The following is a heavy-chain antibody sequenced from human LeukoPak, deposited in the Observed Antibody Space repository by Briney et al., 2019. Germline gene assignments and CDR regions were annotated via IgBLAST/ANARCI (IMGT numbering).Heavy chain of an antibody. J-gene: IGHJ4*02. V-gene: IGHV3-30-3*01. CDR2: ISFDGSNK. CDR3: VRRIGLSSGWYEFDY. CDR1: GFTFSSYA. D-gene: IGHD6-19*01. Sequence: PGRSLTLSCAASGFTFSSYAIHWVRQAPGKGLGWVLLISFDGSNKYYADSVKGRSTISRDNSKNTLHRQMNSLKPEDTAVYYCVRRIGLSSGWYEFDYWGQGTLVTVSS.